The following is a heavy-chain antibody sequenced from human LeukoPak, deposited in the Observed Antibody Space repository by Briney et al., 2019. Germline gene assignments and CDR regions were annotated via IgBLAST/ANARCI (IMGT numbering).Heavy chain of an antibody. CDR3: ARGRPRSIAAAGLYYYYYMDV. CDR2: MNPNSGNT. Sequence: ASVKVSCTASGYTFTSYDINWVRQATGQGLEWMGWMNPNSGNTGYAQKFQGRVTMTRNTSISTAYMELSSLRSEDTAVYYCARGRPRSIAAAGLYYYYYMDVWGKGTTVTVSS. V-gene: IGHV1-8*01. CDR1: GYTFTSYD. D-gene: IGHD6-13*01. J-gene: IGHJ6*03.